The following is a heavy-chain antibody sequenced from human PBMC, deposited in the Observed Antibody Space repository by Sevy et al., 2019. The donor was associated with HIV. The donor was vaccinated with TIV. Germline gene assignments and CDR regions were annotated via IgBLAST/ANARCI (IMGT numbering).Heavy chain of an antibody. CDR1: GGSFSGYY. J-gene: IGHJ5*02. D-gene: IGHD6-13*01. Sequence: SETLSLTCAVYGGSFSGYYWSWIRQPPGKGLEWIGEINHSGSTNYNPSLKSRVTISVDTSKNQFSLKLSSVTAADTAVYYCARRSIAAAGRGWFDPWGQGTLVTVSS. V-gene: IGHV4-34*01. CDR2: INHSGST. CDR3: ARRSIAAAGRGWFDP.